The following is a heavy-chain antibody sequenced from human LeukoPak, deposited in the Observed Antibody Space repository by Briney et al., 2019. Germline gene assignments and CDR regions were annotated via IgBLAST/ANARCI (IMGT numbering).Heavy chain of an antibody. CDR2: INSDGSTT. V-gene: IGHV3-74*01. J-gene: IGHJ4*02. D-gene: IGHD1-26*01. Sequence: GGSLRLSCAASGFTFSSYWMHWVRQAPGKGLVWVSRINSDGSTTNYADSVKGRFTISRDNAKNTLDLHMNSLRAEDTAVYYCARRSSGSPPYYFDYWGQGTLVTVSS. CDR3: ARRSSGSPPYYFDY. CDR1: GFTFSSYW.